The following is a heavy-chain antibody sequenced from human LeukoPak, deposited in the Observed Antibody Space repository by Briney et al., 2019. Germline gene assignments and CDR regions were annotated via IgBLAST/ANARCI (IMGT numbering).Heavy chain of an antibody. CDR2: IYYSGST. J-gene: IGHJ3*02. CDR3: SFNLGSGSYAFDI. Sequence: SETLSLTCTVSGGSISSSSYYWGWIRQPPGKGLEWIGSIYYSGSTYYNPSLKSRVTISVDTSKNQFSLKLSSVTAADTAVYYCSFNLGSGSYAFDIWGQGTMVTVSS. D-gene: IGHD3-10*01. V-gene: IGHV4-39*07. CDR1: GGSISSSSYY.